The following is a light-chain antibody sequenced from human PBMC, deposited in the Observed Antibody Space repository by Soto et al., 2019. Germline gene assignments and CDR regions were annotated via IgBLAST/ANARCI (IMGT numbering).Light chain of an antibody. V-gene: IGKV1-39*01. CDR2: TAA. Sequence: IHMTQSPSSLSASVGDRVTITCRASQRITTYLTWYQQKPGKAPKLLISTAATRQGGVPSRFSGSGSGTDFTLTITTLQSEDFAVYYCQQSYSTPYTFGQGTKLEIK. CDR1: QRITTY. J-gene: IGKJ2*01. CDR3: QQSYSTPYT.